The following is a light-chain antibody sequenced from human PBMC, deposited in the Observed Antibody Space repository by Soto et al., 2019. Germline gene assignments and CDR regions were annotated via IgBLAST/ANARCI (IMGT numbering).Light chain of an antibody. CDR3: QQTYSTPHT. Sequence: DIQMTQSPSSLSASVGDRFTITFRASQTITTYLNWYRHKPGKAPKLLIYAAISLQSGVPSRLSGSGSGTDFTLTISSLQPEDFATYYCQQTYSTPHTFGQGTKVDI. CDR2: AAI. V-gene: IGKV1-39*01. J-gene: IGKJ2*01. CDR1: QTITTY.